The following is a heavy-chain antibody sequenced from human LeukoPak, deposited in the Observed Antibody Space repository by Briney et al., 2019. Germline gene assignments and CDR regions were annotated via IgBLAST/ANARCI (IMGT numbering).Heavy chain of an antibody. J-gene: IGHJ4*02. Sequence: SETLSLTCTVSGGSISSYYWSWIRQPPGKGLEWIGYIYYSGSTNYNPSLKSRVTISVDTSKSQFSLKLSSVTAADTAVYYCARMTTVTGLDYWGQGTLVTVSS. D-gene: IGHD4-17*01. CDR2: IYYSGST. V-gene: IGHV4-59*08. CDR1: GGSISSYY. CDR3: ARMTTVTGLDY.